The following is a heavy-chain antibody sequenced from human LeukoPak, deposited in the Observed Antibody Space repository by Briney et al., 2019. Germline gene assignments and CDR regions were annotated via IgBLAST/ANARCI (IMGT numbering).Heavy chain of an antibody. CDR1: GGSISSSSYY. CDR2: IYYSGST. J-gene: IGHJ6*02. D-gene: IGHD2-15*01. CDR3: ARHRGIFTVSLGMDV. Sequence: PETLSLTCTVSGGSISSSSYYWGWIRQPPGKGLEWIGSIYYSGSTYYNPSLKSRVTISVDTSKNQFSLKLSSVTAADTAVYYCARHRGIFTVSLGMDVWGQGTTVTVSS. V-gene: IGHV4-39*01.